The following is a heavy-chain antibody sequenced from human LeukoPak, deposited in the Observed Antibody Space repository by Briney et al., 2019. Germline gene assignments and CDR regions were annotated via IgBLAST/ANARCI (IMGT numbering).Heavy chain of an antibody. CDR3: ARDGYSSSPYPLYYMDV. J-gene: IGHJ6*03. CDR1: GFTFSDYY. Sequence: GGSLRLSCAASGFTFSDYYMSWIRQAPGKGLEWVSYISSSGSTIYYADSVKGRFTISRDNAKNPLYLQMNSLRAEDTAVYYCARDGYSSSPYPLYYMDVWGKGTTVTVSS. V-gene: IGHV3-11*01. CDR2: ISSSGSTI. D-gene: IGHD6-6*01.